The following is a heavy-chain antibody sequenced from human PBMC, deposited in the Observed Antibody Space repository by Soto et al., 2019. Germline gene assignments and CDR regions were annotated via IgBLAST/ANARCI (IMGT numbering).Heavy chain of an antibody. J-gene: IGHJ6*02. CDR3: TRDGQPPSPYYYYYYGMDV. Sequence: PGGSLRLSCTASGFTFGDYAMSWFRQAPGKGLEWAGFIRSKAYGGTTEYAASVKGRFTISRDDSKSIAYLQMNSLKTEDTAVYYCTRDGQPPSPYYYYYYGMDVWGQGTTVTVSS. V-gene: IGHV3-49*03. CDR1: GFTFGDYA. D-gene: IGHD5-18*01. CDR2: IRSKAYGGTT.